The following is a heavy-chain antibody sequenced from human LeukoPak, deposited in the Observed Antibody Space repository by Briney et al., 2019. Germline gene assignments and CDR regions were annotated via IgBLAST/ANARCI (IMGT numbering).Heavy chain of an antibody. CDR2: IYRSGST. V-gene: IGHV3-53*01. Sequence: GGSLRLSCAASGFTLSSHYMSWVRQAPGKELEWVSVIYRSGSTYYADSVEGRFTISRDNSNNSLFLQMNSLRPEDTAVYYCARGRYYYDVSGDYYPDFDYWGQGTLVTVSS. J-gene: IGHJ4*02. CDR3: ARGRYYYDVSGDYYPDFDY. D-gene: IGHD3-22*01. CDR1: GFTLSSHY.